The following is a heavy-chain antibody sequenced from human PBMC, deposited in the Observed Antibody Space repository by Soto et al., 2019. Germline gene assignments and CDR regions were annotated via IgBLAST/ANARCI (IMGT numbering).Heavy chain of an antibody. CDR3: AKQGYVLRFLEWLPPYMDV. V-gene: IGHV3-23*01. CDR2: ISGSGGST. D-gene: IGHD3-3*01. CDR1: GFTFSSYA. Sequence: PGGSLRLSCAASGFTFSSYAMNWVRQAPGKGLEWVSAISGSGGSTYYADSVKGRFTISRDNSKNTLYLQMNSLRAEDTAVYYCAKQGYVLRFLEWLPPYMDVWGKGTTVTVSS. J-gene: IGHJ6*03.